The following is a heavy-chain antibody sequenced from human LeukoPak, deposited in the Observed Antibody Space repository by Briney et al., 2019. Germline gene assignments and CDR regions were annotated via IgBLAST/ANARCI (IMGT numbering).Heavy chain of an antibody. V-gene: IGHV1-18*01. CDR1: GYTFTSYG. Sequence: ASVKVSCEASGYTFTSYGISWVRQAPGQGLEWMGWISAYNGNTNYAQKLQGRVTMTTDTSTSTAYMELRSLRSDDTAVYYCARDRAYYDFWSGYYWAYYYYGMDVWGQGTTVTVSS. CDR3: ARDRAYYDFWSGYYWAYYYYGMDV. CDR2: ISAYNGNT. J-gene: IGHJ6*02. D-gene: IGHD3-3*01.